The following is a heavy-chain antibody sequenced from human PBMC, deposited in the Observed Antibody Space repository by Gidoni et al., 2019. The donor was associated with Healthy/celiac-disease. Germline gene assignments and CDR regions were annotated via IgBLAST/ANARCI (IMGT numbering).Heavy chain of an antibody. Sequence: EVQLLESGGGLVQPGGSLRLPCADSGFTFRSYAMSWVRQAPGKGLEWVSCISGSGSSTYYADSVKGRFTISRDNSKNTLYLQMNSLRAEDTAVYYCAKDLPSHNWNPTTYVFDIWGQGTRVTVSS. J-gene: IGHJ3*02. V-gene: IGHV3-23*01. CDR3: AKDLPSHNWNPTTYVFDI. CDR1: GFTFRSYA. CDR2: ISGSGSST. D-gene: IGHD1-20*01.